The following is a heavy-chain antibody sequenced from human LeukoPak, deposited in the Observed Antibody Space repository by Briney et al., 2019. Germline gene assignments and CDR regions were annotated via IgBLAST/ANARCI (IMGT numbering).Heavy chain of an antibody. J-gene: IGHJ6*03. Sequence: SETLSLTCTVSGGSISSYYWSWIQQPPGKGLEWIGYIYYSGSTNYNPSLKSRVTISVDTSKNQFSLKLSSVTAADTAVYYCARSDSELRYFDWFSYYMDVWGKGTTVTISS. CDR3: ARSDSELRYFDWFSYYMDV. CDR2: IYYSGST. CDR1: GGSISSYY. D-gene: IGHD3-9*01. V-gene: IGHV4-59*01.